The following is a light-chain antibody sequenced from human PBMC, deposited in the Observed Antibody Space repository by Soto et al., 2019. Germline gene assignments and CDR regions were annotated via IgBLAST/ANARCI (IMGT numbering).Light chain of an antibody. J-gene: IGLJ2*01. CDR3: AAWDDSLSAVV. CDR1: SSNIGSNY. CDR2: RNN. Sequence: QSVLTQPPSASGTPGQRATISCSGSSSNIGSNYVYWYQQLPGTAPKLLFYRNNQRPSGVPDRFSGSKSGTSASLAISGLRSADEADYYCAAWDDSLSAVVFGGGTKLAVL. V-gene: IGLV1-47*01.